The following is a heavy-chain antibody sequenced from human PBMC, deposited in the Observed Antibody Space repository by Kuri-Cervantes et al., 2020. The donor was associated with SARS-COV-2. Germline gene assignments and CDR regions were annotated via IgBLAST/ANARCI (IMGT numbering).Heavy chain of an antibody. D-gene: IGHD2-15*01. V-gene: IGHV3-30*04. Sequence: GGSLRLSCAASGFTFSSYAMHWVRQAPGKGLEWVAVIGYAGTKKYYADSVKGRFTASRDNSKNTVYLQMNSLRPEDTAVYYCAKDSAMVGRGYMDIWGKGTTVTVSS. CDR1: GFTFSSYA. J-gene: IGHJ6*03. CDR2: IGYAGTKK. CDR3: AKDSAMVGRGYMDI.